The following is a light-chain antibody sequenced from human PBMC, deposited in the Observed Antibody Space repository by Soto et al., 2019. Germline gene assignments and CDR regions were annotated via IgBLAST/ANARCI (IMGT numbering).Light chain of an antibody. J-gene: IGKJ3*01. V-gene: IGKV3-15*01. CDR2: GAS. CDR1: QSVSSN. Sequence: EIVMTQSPATLSVSPGERATLSCRASQSVSSNLAWYQQKPGLAPRLLIYGASTRATGIPARFSGSGSGTHFTLTISSLQSEDFAFYYCQQYDNWPFTFGPGTKVDIK. CDR3: QQYDNWPFT.